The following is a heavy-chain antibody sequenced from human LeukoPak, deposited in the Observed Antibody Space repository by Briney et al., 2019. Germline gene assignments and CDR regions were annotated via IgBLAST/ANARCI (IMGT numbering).Heavy chain of an antibody. CDR1: GGSISSGSYY. J-gene: IGHJ4*02. CDR3: ARVRPRGSYYGFDY. Sequence: SQTLSLTCTVSGGSISSGSYYWSWIRQPAGKGLEWIGRIYTSGSTNYNPSLKSRVNISVDTSKNQFSLKLSSVTAADTAVYYCARVRPRGSYYGFDYWGQGTLVTVSS. CDR2: IYTSGST. D-gene: IGHD1-26*01. V-gene: IGHV4-61*02.